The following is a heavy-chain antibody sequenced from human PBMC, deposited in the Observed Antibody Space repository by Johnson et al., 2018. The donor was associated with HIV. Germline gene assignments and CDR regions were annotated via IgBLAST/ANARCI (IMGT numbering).Heavy chain of an antibody. D-gene: IGHD4-17*01. Sequence: EVQLVESGGGLVQPGGSRRLSCAASGFTVSSNYMNWVRQAPGKGLEWVSVIYSGGSTFYADSVKGRFTISRDSSQNTLYLQMNNLRAEDTAVYYCARDPLTLTTTLDAFDLWGQGTMVTVSS. J-gene: IGHJ3*01. CDR2: IYSGGST. CDR3: ARDPLTLTTTLDAFDL. CDR1: GFTVSSNY. V-gene: IGHV3-66*01.